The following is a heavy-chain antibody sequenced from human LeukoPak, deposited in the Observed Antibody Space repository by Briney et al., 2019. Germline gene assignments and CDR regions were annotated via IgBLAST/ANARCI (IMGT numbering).Heavy chain of an antibody. Sequence: SETLSLTCAVSGGSISSHYWSWIRQSPGKGLEWIGFIYYSGTTKYNPSLKSRVTISADTSKNQFSLKLSSVTAADTAVYYCARQADDSSSSLVYFDYWGQGTLVTVSS. CDR1: GGSISSHY. J-gene: IGHJ4*02. CDR3: ARQADDSSSSLVYFDY. CDR2: IYYSGTT. V-gene: IGHV4-59*08. D-gene: IGHD6-6*01.